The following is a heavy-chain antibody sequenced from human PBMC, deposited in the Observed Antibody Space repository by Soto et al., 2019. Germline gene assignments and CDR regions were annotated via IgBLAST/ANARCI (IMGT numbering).Heavy chain of an antibody. Sequence: PSETLSLTCAVYGGSVSGYYWSWIRQPPGEGLEWIGKTFPGGSTIYNPSLKSRVTFSEDSSRNQFSLNLNSVTAADTAVYYCARHGGYYFDYWGQGTLVTVSS. CDR3: ARHGGYYFDY. V-gene: IGHV4-34*12. J-gene: IGHJ4*02. CDR2: TFPGGST. CDR1: GGSVSGYY. D-gene: IGHD3-16*01.